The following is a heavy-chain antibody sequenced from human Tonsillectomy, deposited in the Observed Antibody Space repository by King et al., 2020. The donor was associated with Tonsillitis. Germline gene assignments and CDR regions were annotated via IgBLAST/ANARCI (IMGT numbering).Heavy chain of an antibody. D-gene: IGHD4-17*01. CDR2: ISYDGSNK. CDR1: GFTFSSYA. CDR3: ARDLRRTVIGAFDY. V-gene: IGHV3-30*01. Sequence: VQLVESGGGVVQPGRSLRLSCAASGFTFSSYAMHWVRQAPGKGLEWVSIISYDGSNKYYADSVRGRFTISRENSKNTLYLQMNSLRVEATAVYYCARDLRRTVIGAFDYWGQGTLVTVSS. J-gene: IGHJ4*02.